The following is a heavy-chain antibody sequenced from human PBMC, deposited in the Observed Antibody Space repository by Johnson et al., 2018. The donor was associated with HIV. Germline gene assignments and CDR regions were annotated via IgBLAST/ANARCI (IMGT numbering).Heavy chain of an antibody. CDR2: ITSSGTTK. Sequence: VQLVESGGGLVQPGGSLRLSCAASGFTFSDYYMTWIRQAPGKGLEYLSYITSSGTTKYYADSVKGRFTISRDNAQNSLYLQMNSLRAGDTAVYYCARLDRRSGSYYPGAFDIWGQGTMVTVSS. D-gene: IGHD1-26*01. J-gene: IGHJ3*02. CDR3: ARLDRRSGSYYPGAFDI. V-gene: IGHV3-11*04. CDR1: GFTFSDYY.